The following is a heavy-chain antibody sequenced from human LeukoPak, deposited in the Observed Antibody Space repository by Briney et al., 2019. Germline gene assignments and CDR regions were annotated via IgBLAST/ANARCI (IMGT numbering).Heavy chain of an antibody. CDR3: ARIVDYYGSGDLFDY. CDR2: IYPGDSDT. Sequence: GESLKISCKGSGYSFTSYWIGWVRQMPGKGLEWMWIIYPGDSDTRYSPSFQGQVTISADKSISTAYLQWSSLKASDTAMYYCARIVDYYGSGDLFDYWGQGTLVTVSS. V-gene: IGHV5-51*01. J-gene: IGHJ4*02. D-gene: IGHD3-10*01. CDR1: GYSFTSYW.